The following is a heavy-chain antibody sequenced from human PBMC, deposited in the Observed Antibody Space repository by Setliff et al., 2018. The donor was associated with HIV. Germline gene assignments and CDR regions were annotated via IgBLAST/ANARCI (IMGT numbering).Heavy chain of an antibody. CDR1: GFTFSDYA. CDR3: ARGLGYCSGGSCDHAFDI. J-gene: IGHJ3*02. CDR2: IGTAGDT. Sequence: GGSLRLSCAASGFTFSDYAMHWVRQAPGKGLEWVSAIGTAGDTYYPGSVKGRFTISRGNAKNSLYLQMNSLRAGDTAVYYCARGLGYCSGGSCDHAFDIWGQGTMVTVSS. D-gene: IGHD2-15*01. V-gene: IGHV3-13*01.